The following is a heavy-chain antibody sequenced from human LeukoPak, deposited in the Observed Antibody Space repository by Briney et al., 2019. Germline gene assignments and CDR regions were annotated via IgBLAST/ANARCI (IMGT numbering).Heavy chain of an antibody. D-gene: IGHD6-13*01. CDR1: GGSISSYY. CDR2: IYYSGST. J-gene: IGHJ4*02. CDR3: ARSYSSSWYFDY. V-gene: IGHV4-59*01. Sequence: SETLSLTCTVSGGSISSYYWSWIRQPPGKGLEWIGYIYYSGSTNYNPSLKSRVTISVDTSKNQFSLKLSSVTAADTAVYYCARSYSSSWYFDYWGQGTLVTVSS.